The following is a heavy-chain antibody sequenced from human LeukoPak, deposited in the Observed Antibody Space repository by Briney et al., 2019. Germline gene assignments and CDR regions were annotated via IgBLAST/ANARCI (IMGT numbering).Heavy chain of an antibody. V-gene: IGHV3-33*06. J-gene: IGHJ4*02. CDR2: IYYDGSNK. CDR1: GFTFSNYG. Sequence: GGSLRLSCAVSGFTFSNYGTHWVRQAPGKGLEWVALIYYDGSNKYYADSVKGRFTISRDNSKNTLYLQMNSLRAEDTAMYYCANNFDYWGQGTLVTVSS. CDR3: ANNFDY.